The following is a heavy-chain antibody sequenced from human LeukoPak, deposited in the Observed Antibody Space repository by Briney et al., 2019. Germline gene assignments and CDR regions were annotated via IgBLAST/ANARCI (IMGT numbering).Heavy chain of an antibody. J-gene: IGHJ4*02. V-gene: IGHV4-34*01. CDR2: INHAGSA. D-gene: IGHD4-17*01. CDR3: ARGSTTVSPDY. Sequence: SETLSLTCAVYGGSSSGYYWSWIRQPPGKGLEWIGEINHAGSARYTPSLKSRVTISLDTSKNHFSLNLTSVTAADTSVYYCARGSTTVSPDYWGQGTLVTVSS. CDR1: GGSSSGYY.